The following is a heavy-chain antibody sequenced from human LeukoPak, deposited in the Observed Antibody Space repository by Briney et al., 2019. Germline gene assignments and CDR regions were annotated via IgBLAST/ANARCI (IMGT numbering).Heavy chain of an antibody. D-gene: IGHD1-14*01. Sequence: GSSVKVSCKASGGTFSSYAISWVRQAPGQGLEWMGGIIPIFGTANYAQKFQGRVTITTDESTSTAYMELSSLRSEDTAVYYCARGVIGRSPEYYYYYYYMDVWGKGTTVTVSS. CDR1: GGTFSSYA. CDR2: IIPIFGTA. CDR3: ARGVIGRSPEYYYYYYYMDV. V-gene: IGHV1-69*05. J-gene: IGHJ6*03.